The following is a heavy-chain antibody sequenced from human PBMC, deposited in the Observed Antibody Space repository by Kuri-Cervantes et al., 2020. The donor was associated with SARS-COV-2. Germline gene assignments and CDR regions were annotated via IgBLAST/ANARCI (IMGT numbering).Heavy chain of an antibody. D-gene: IGHD6-6*01. CDR3: ARDPSTHTSIAAPTDY. J-gene: IGHJ4*02. CDR2: ISSSSSYI. CDR1: AFTFNSYS. V-gene: IGHV3-21*01. Sequence: GESLKTPSPASAFTFNSYSMNCVRQAPGKGLEWVSSISSSSSYIYYADSVKGRFTISRDNAKNSLYLQMNSLRAEDTAVYYCARDPSTHTSIAAPTDYWGQGTLVTVSS.